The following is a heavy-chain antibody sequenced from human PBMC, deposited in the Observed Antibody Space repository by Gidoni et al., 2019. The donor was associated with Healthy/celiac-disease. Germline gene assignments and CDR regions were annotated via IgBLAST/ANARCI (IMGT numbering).Heavy chain of an antibody. CDR1: GFTFTSSA. Sequence: QMQLVQSGPEVKKPGTSVKVSCKASGFTFTSSAMQWVRQARGQRLEWIGWIVVGSGNTKYAQKFQERVTMTRDMSTSTAYMELSSLRSEETAVYYCAAENYYGSGSYFDYWGQGTLVTVSS. CDR2: IVVGSGNT. CDR3: AAENYYGSGSYFDY. V-gene: IGHV1-58*02. J-gene: IGHJ4*02. D-gene: IGHD3-10*01.